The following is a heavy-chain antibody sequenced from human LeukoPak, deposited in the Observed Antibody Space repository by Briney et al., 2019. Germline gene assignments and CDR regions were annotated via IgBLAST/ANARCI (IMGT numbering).Heavy chain of an antibody. CDR3: ARGGASSIPFDP. V-gene: IGHV4-61*01. CDR2: IHNSGST. CDR1: GGSVSSGSYY. Sequence: PSETLSLTCPVSGGSVSSGSYYWSWIRQPPGKGLEWIGFIHNSGSTEYNPSLMSRVTISEDTSKNQFSLKLSSVTAAETAVYYCARGGASSIPFDPWGQGTLVTVSS. D-gene: IGHD2-2*01. J-gene: IGHJ5*02.